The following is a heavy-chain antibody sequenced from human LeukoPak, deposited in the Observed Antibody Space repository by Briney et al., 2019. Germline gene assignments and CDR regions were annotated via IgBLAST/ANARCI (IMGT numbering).Heavy chain of an antibody. Sequence: PGGSLRLSCAASGFTISFYGMSWVRQATGRGRVWVSNINQGASEKNYVDSVKGRYTISRDNEKNSVYLQKNSVRAEDTAMYYCVRDGGYYGPDSWGQGALVSVSS. V-gene: IGHV3-7*04. CDR3: VRDGGYYGPDS. CDR2: INQGASEK. CDR1: GFTISFYG. J-gene: IGHJ4*02. D-gene: IGHD3-10*01.